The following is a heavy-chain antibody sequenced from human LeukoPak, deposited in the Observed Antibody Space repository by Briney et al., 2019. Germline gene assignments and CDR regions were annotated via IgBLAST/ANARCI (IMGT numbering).Heavy chain of an antibody. J-gene: IGHJ5*02. V-gene: IGHV3-23*01. CDR3: AKDPYKVVVAAQGFDP. CDR1: GFTFSNYG. D-gene: IGHD2-15*01. CDR2: ISGSGGRT. Sequence: PGGSLRLSCAVSGFTFSNYGMSWVRQAPGKGLEWVSTISGSGGRTYYADSVKGRFTISRDNSKNTLYLQMNSLRAEDTAVYYCAKDPYKVVVAAQGFDPWGQGTLVTVSS.